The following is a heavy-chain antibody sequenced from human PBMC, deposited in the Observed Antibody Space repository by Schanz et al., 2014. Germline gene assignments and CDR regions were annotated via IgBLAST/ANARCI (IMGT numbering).Heavy chain of an antibody. V-gene: IGHV1-18*01. Sequence: QIQLVQSGPEVKKPGATVKVSCKASGYIFINSGISWVRQVPGQGLEWMGWISVYNHNKEYDQKFQGRVTMTTDTSTSTAYMALTDLRSDDTAVYYCARDRRFVDRDDLYYFDSWGQGTLVTVSS. CDR1: GYIFINSG. CDR3: ARDRRFVDRDDLYYFDS. CDR2: ISVYNHNK. D-gene: IGHD3-3*01. J-gene: IGHJ4*02.